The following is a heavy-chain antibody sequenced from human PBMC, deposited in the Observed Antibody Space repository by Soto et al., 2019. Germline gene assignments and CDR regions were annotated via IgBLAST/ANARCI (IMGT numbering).Heavy chain of an antibody. J-gene: IGHJ5*02. CDR3: ARNVIIPTAMPGTNWLDP. Sequence: QITLEESGPTLVKPTQTLTLTCTFSGFSLRTPGVGVGWIRQPPGKALEWLALIYWDDNKRYSPSLKSRLTITKDTSKNQVVLTMTNMDPVDTATYYCARNVIIPTAMPGTNWLDPWGQGTLVTVSS. V-gene: IGHV2-5*02. CDR2: IYWDDNK. D-gene: IGHD2-2*01. CDR1: GFSLRTPGVG.